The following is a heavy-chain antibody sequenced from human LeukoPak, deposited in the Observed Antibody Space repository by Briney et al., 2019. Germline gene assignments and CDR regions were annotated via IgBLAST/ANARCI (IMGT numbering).Heavy chain of an antibody. CDR3: ATAFGELSLNYFDY. V-gene: IGHV1-2*02. D-gene: IGHD3-10*01. CDR1: GYTFTGYY. Sequence: GASVKVSCKASGYTFTGYYMHWVRQAPGQGLEWMGWINPNSGGTNYAQKFQGRVTMTRDTSISTAYMELSRLRSDDTAVCYCATAFGELSLNYFDYWGQGTLVTVSS. CDR2: INPNSGGT. J-gene: IGHJ4*02.